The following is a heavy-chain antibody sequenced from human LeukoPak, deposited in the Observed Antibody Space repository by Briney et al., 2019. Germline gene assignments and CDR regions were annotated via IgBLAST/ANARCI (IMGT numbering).Heavy chain of an antibody. CDR3: ARRKMAAYYFDY. D-gene: IGHD5-24*01. Sequence: GESLKISCKGSGYTFTNYWVAWVRQMPGKGLEWMGIINPGNSETRYSPSFQGQVSISADKSISTAYLQWSSLKASDTAMYYCARRKMAAYYFDYWGQGTLVTVSS. CDR1: GYTFTNYW. CDR2: INPGNSET. V-gene: IGHV5-51*01. J-gene: IGHJ4*02.